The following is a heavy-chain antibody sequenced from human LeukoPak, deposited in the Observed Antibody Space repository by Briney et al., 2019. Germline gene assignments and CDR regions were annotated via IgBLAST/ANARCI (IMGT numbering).Heavy chain of an antibody. CDR3: ARDSSHPEIYDILTGHRNWFDP. Sequence: PSETLSLTCTVSGGSISSSSYYWGWIRQPPGKGLECIGSIYYSGSTYYNPSLKSRVTISVDTSKNQFSLKLSSVTAADTAVYYCARDSSHPEIYDILTGHRNWFDPWGQGTLVTVSS. CDR2: IYYSGST. CDR1: GGSISSSSYY. J-gene: IGHJ5*02. D-gene: IGHD3-9*01. V-gene: IGHV4-39*07.